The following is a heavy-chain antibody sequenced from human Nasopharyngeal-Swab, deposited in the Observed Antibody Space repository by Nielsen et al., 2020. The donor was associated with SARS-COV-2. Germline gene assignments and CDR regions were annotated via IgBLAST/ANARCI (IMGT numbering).Heavy chain of an antibody. CDR2: INHSGST. V-gene: IGHV4-39*07. J-gene: IGHJ3*02. CDR3: AALKYCSGGSCYSFHTVGAFDI. CDR1: GGSISSGGYY. D-gene: IGHD2-15*01. Sequence: GSLRLSCTVSGGSISSGGYYWSWIRQPPGKGLEWIGEINHSGSTNYNPSLKSRVTISVDTSKNQFSLKLSSVTAADTAVYYCAALKYCSGGSCYSFHTVGAFDIWGQGTMVTVSS.